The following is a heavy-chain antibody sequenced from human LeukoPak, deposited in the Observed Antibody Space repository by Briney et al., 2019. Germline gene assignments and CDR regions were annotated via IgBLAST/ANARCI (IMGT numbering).Heavy chain of an antibody. CDR3: ARGLRYFDWSQNWFDP. CDR2: IWYDGNSK. V-gene: IGHV3-33*01. D-gene: IGHD3-9*01. J-gene: IGHJ5*02. Sequence: GRSLRLSCAASGFSFSSYVMHWVRQAPGKGLEWVAIIWYDGNSKYYADSVKGRFTISRDNSKNILYLQMNSLRAEDTAVYYCARGLRYFDWSQNWFDPWGQGTLVTVSS. CDR1: GFSFSSYV.